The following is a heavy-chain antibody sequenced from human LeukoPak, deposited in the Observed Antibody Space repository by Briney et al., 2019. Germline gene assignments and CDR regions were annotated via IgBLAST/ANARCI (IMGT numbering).Heavy chain of an antibody. CDR3: ARDLGSSWYGYYFDY. Sequence: GGSLRLSCAASGFTLSSYAMHWVRQAPGKGLEWVAVISYDGSNKYYADSVKGRFTISRDNSKNTLYLQMNSLRAEDTAVYYCARDLGSSWYGYYFDYWGQGTLVTVSS. D-gene: IGHD6-13*01. CDR1: GFTLSSYA. CDR2: ISYDGSNK. J-gene: IGHJ4*02. V-gene: IGHV3-30-3*01.